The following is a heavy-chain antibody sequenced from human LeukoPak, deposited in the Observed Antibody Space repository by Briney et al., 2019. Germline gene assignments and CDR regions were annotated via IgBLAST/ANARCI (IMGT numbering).Heavy chain of an antibody. Sequence: VASVKVSCKASGFTFTSSAMQWVRQARGQRLEWIGWIVVGSGNTNYAQKFQERVTITRDMSTSTAYMELSSLRSEDTAVYYCAAYFAAGATPYYYYGMDVWGQGTTVTVSS. CDR2: IVVGSGNT. D-gene: IGHD1-26*01. CDR3: AAYFAAGATPYYYYGMDV. J-gene: IGHJ6*02. V-gene: IGHV1-58*02. CDR1: GFTFTSSA.